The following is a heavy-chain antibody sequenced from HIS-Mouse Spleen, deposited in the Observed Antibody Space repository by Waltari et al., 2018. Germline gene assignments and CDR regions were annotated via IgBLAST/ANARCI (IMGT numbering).Heavy chain of an antibody. CDR2: ISSSGSTI. Sequence: QVQLVESGGGLVKPGGSLRLSWAASGFPFRDYYFRWIHRAPGKVLEWVSYISSSGSTIYYADSVKGRFTISRDNAKNSLYLQMNSLRAEDTAVYYCARDSVIQGPFYSYGYYFDYWGQGTLVTVSS. J-gene: IGHJ4*02. CDR1: GFPFRDYY. V-gene: IGHV3-11*01. CDR3: ARDSVIQGPFYSYGYYFDY. D-gene: IGHD5-18*01.